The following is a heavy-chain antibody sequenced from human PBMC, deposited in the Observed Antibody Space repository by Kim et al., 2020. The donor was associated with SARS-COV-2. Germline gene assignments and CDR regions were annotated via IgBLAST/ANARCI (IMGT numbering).Heavy chain of an antibody. CDR3: AKGGGSYSFDY. J-gene: IGHJ4*02. Sequence: GGSLRLSCSASGFTFSSYPMHWVRQAPGKGLEWVAVIWYDGSNKYYADSVKGRFTISRDNSKNTLYLQVNSLRVEDTAVYYCAKGGGSYSFDYWGQGTLVTVSS. V-gene: IGHV3-33*06. CDR2: IWYDGSNK. D-gene: IGHD1-26*01. CDR1: GFTFSSYP.